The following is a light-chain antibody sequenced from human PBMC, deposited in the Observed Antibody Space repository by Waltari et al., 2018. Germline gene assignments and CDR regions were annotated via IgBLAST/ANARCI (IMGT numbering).Light chain of an antibody. CDR3: QQRSNWPGLT. V-gene: IGKV3-11*01. J-gene: IGKJ4*01. Sequence: EIVLTQSPATLSLSPGERPTLPCRASQSVSSYLAWYQQKPGQAPRLLIYDASNRATGIPARFSGSGSGTDFTLTISSLEPEDFAVYYCQQRSNWPGLTFGGGTKVEIK. CDR1: QSVSSY. CDR2: DAS.